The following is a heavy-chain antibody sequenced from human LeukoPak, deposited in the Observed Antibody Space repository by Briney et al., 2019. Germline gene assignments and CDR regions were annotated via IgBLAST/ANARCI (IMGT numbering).Heavy chain of an antibody. CDR3: AKVAGDRMDY. V-gene: IGHV1-18*01. Sequence: GASVNVSCKASGYNFATYGSCWVRQAPGHGLEWMGWISANSGKTTYAQKFQGRVTMTTDTSTTTAYMELRTLRPDDTAVYYCAKVAGDRMDYWGQGTLVTVSS. CDR1: GYNFATYG. J-gene: IGHJ4*02. D-gene: IGHD6-13*01. CDR2: ISANSGKT.